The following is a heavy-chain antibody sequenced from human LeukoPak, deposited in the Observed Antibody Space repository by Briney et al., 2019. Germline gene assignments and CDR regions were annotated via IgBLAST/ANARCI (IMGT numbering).Heavy chain of an antibody. CDR3: ASYYDSSGYYGTRAVFDY. Sequence: GASVKVSCKASGGTSSSYAISWVRQAPGQGLEWMGGIIPIFGTANYAQKFQGRVTITTDESTSTAYMELSSLRSEDTAVYYCASYYDSSGYYGTRAVFDYWGQGTLVTVSS. D-gene: IGHD3-22*01. V-gene: IGHV1-69*05. CDR2: IIPIFGTA. J-gene: IGHJ4*02. CDR1: GGTSSSYA.